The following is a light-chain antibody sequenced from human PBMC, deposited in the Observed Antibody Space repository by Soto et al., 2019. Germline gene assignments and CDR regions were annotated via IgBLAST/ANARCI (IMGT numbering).Light chain of an antibody. J-gene: IGLJ1*01. V-gene: IGLV2-8*01. CDR3: SSYAGSNNFV. CDR2: EVS. CDR1: SSDVGGSDH. Sequence: YALTQPASVTGSPGQSITISCTGTSSDVGGSDHVSWYQQHPGKAPKLMIYEVSKRPSGVPDRFSGSKSGNTASLTVSGLQAEDEADYYCSSYAGSNNFVFGTGTKVTVL.